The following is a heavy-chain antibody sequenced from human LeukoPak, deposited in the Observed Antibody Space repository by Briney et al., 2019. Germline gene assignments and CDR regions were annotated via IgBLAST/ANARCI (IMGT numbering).Heavy chain of an antibody. J-gene: IGHJ3*02. CDR3: AKDGFWFGEGEAFDI. D-gene: IGHD3-10*01. CDR1: GFTFSDYY. CDR2: ISSSGSTI. Sequence: GGSLRLSCAASGFTFSDYYMSWIRQAPGKGLEWVSYISSSGSTIYYADSVKGRFTIPRDNSKSTLYLQMNSLRAEDTAVYYCAKDGFWFGEGEAFDIWGQGTMVTVSS. V-gene: IGHV3-11*01.